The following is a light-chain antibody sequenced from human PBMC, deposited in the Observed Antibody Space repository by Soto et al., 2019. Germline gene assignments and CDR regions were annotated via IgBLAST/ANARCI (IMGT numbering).Light chain of an antibody. CDR1: SGHSSYD. CDR3: QNWGTGINVV. J-gene: IGLJ2*01. Sequence: QPVLTQSPSASASLGASVKLTCTLSSGHSSYDIAWHQQQPEKGPRYLMKLDSDGSHTKGDAIPDRFSGSSYGAERSLTISSLQSADEADYYCQNWGTGINVVFGGGTKLTVL. V-gene: IGLV4-69*01. CDR2: LDSDGSH.